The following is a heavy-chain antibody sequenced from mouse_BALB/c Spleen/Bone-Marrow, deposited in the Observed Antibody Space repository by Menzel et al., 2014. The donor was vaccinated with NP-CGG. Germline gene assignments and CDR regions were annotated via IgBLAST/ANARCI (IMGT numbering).Heavy chain of an antibody. Sequence: LQQSGSELVRPGASVKLSCKASGYIFANYWMHWVKQRHGQGLEWIGNISPRSGSTNYDEKFKSKATLTVDTSSATAYMYLNSLTSEDSAVYYCKRIFDYWGQGTILTVSS. V-gene: IGHV1S22*01. CDR1: GYIFANYW. CDR2: ISPRSGST. J-gene: IGHJ2*01. CDR3: KRIFDY.